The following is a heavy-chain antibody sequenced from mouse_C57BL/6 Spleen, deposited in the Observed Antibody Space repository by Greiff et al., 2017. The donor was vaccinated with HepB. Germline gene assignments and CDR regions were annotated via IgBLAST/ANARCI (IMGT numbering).Heavy chain of an antibody. J-gene: IGHJ1*03. D-gene: IGHD1-1*01. CDR1: GYAFSSSW. Sequence: QVQLQQSGPELVKPGASVKISCKASGYAFSSSWMNWVKQRPGKGLEWIGRIYPGDGDTNYNGKFKGKATLTADKSSSTAYMQLSSLTSEDSAVYFCARSDYYGRHWYFDVWGTGTTVTVSS. CDR2: IYPGDGDT. CDR3: ARSDYYGRHWYFDV. V-gene: IGHV1-82*01.